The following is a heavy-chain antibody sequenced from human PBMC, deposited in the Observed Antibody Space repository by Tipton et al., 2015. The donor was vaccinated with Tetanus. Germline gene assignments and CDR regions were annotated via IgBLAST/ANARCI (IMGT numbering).Heavy chain of an antibody. V-gene: IGHV3-30*04. CDR3: ARDLARGYSYGYPFDY. Sequence: SLRLSCAASGFTFSSYAMHWVRQAPGKGLEWVAVISYDGSNKYYADSVKGRFTISRDNSKNTLYLQMNSLRAEDTAVCYCARDLARGYSYGYPFDYWGQGTLVTVSS. CDR2: ISYDGSNK. J-gene: IGHJ4*02. CDR1: GFTFSSYA. D-gene: IGHD5-18*01.